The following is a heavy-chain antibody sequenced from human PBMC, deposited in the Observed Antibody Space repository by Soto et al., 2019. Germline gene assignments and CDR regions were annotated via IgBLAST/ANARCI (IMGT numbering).Heavy chain of an antibody. CDR1: GYSISSGYY. CDR3: TRPTRDYGDYAGEGYYYGMDV. V-gene: IGHV4-38-2*01. Sequence: PSGTRSLTCAVSGYSISSGYYWGWIRQPPGKGLEWIGSIYHSGSTYYNPSLKSRVTISVDTSKNQFSLKLSSVTAADTAVYYCTRPTRDYGDYAGEGYYYGMDVWGQGTTVTVSS. CDR2: IYHSGST. J-gene: IGHJ6*02. D-gene: IGHD4-17*01.